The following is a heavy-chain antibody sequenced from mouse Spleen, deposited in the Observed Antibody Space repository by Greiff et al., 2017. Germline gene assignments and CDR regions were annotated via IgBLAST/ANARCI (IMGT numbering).Heavy chain of an antibody. CDR2: IHPNSGST. CDR1: GYTFTSYW. D-gene: IGHD2-2*01. J-gene: IGHJ3*01. V-gene: IGHV1-64*01. Sequence: VQLQQPGAELVKPGASVKLSCKASGYTFTSYWMHWVKQRPGQGLEWIGMIHPNSGSTNYNEKFKSKATLTVDKSSSTAYMQLSSLTSEDSAVYYCARSNYGYDAFAYWGQGTLVTVSA. CDR3: ARSNYGYDAFAY.